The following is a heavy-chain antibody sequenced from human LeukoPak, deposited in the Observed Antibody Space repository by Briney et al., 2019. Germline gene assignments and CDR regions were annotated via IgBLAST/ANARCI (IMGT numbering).Heavy chain of an antibody. Sequence: GASVKVSCKASGGTFSSYAISWVRQAPGHGLEWMGGIIPIFGTANYAQKFQGRVTITADESTSTAYMELSSLRSEDTAVYYCARDPEGYDSSGYYSWDIWGQGTTVTVSS. J-gene: IGHJ6*02. CDR3: ARDPEGYDSSGYYSWDI. CDR2: IIPIFGTA. V-gene: IGHV1-69*13. CDR1: GGTFSSYA. D-gene: IGHD3-22*01.